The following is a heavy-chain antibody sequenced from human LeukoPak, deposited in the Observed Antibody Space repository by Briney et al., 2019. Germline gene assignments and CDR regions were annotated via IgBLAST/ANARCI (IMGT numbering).Heavy chain of an antibody. CDR1: GFTFSSYE. Sequence: QAGGSLRLSCAASGFTFSSYEMNWVPQSPGKGLEWVSYISSSGRTIYYADSVKGRFTISRDNAKNSLYLQMNSLRAEDTAVYYCVRDFDYWGQGTLVTVSS. J-gene: IGHJ4*02. CDR2: ISSSGRTI. V-gene: IGHV3-48*03. CDR3: VRDFDY.